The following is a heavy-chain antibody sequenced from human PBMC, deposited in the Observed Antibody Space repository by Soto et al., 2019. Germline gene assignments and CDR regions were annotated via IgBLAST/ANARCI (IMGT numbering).Heavy chain of an antibody. V-gene: IGHV3-23*01. Sequence: GQLLESGGGMVQPGGSLRLSCAASGFTFSSFAMNWVRLPPGRGLEWVAAVTSSARSTHYADSVKGRFTISRDNSKHTLYLQMNSLRADDTAVYYCAKGGAVLLDPFDVWGQGTMVTVSS. J-gene: IGHJ3*01. D-gene: IGHD1-26*01. CDR1: GFTFSSFA. CDR3: AKGGAVLLDPFDV. CDR2: VTSSARST.